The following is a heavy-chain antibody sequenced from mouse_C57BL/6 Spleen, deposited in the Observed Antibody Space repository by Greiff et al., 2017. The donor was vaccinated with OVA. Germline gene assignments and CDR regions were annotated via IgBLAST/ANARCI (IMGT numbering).Heavy chain of an antibody. CDR1: GFTFSNYW. V-gene: IGHV6-3*01. Sequence: VQLKESGGGLVQPGGSMKLSCVASGFTFSNYWMNWVRQSPEKGLEWVAQIRLKSDNYATHYAESVKGRFTISRDDSKSSVYLQMNNLRAEDTGIYYCTTAVGWYFDVWGTGTTVTVSS. CDR2: IRLKSDNYAT. J-gene: IGHJ1*03. CDR3: TTAVGWYFDV. D-gene: IGHD3-3*01.